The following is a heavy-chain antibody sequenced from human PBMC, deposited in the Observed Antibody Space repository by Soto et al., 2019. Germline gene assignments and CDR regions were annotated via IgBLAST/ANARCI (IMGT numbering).Heavy chain of an antibody. CDR2: ISYDGSNK. D-gene: IGHD1-26*01. J-gene: IGHJ6*02. V-gene: IGHV3-30*18. CDR1: GFTFSSYG. Sequence: QVQLVKSGGGVVQPGRSLRLSCAASGFTFSSYGMHWVRQAPGKGLEWVAVISYDGSNKYYADSVKGRFTISRDNSKNTLYLQMNSLRAEDTAVYYCAKDVVVGATPGLGDYYYYYGMDVWGQGTTVTVSS. CDR3: AKDVVVGATPGLGDYYYYYGMDV.